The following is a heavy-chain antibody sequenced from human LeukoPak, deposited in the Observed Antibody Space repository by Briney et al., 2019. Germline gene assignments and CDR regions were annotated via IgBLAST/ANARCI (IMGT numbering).Heavy chain of an antibody. V-gene: IGHV4-34*01. J-gene: IGHJ4*02. CDR2: INHSGST. Sequence: SETLSLTCAVYGGSFSGYYWSWIRQPPGKGLEWIGEINHSGSTNYNPSLKSRVTISVDTSKNQFSLKLSSVTAADTAVYYCARGRGDYFDSWGQGTLVTVSS. D-gene: IGHD3-16*01. CDR3: ARGRGDYFDS. CDR1: GGSFSGYY.